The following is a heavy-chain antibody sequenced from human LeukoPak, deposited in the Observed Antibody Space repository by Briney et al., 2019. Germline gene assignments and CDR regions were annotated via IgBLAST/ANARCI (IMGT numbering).Heavy chain of an antibody. CDR3: AKDVRVSSPTMDV. CDR2: INSDGSST. D-gene: IGHD6-13*01. CDR1: GFIFSSYW. J-gene: IGHJ6*02. V-gene: IGHV3-74*01. Sequence: GGSLRLSCAASGFIFSSYWMHWVRQAPGKGLVWVSRINSDGSSTSYADSVKGRFTISRDNAKNTLYLQMNSLRAEDTAVYYCAKDVRVSSPTMDVWGLGTTVTVSS.